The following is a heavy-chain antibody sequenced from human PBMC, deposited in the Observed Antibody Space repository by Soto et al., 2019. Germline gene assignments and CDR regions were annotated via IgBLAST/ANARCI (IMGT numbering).Heavy chain of an antibody. CDR2: IYYSGST. J-gene: IGHJ6*02. CDR3: ARTYYDFWSGYSPYYYYGMDV. CDR1: GGSISSYY. Sequence: SETLSLTCTVSGGSISSYYWSWIRQPPGKGLEWIGYIYYSGSTNYNPSLKSRVTISVDTSKNQFCLKLSSVTAADTAVYYCARTYYDFWSGYSPYYYYGMDVWGQGTTVTVSS. V-gene: IGHV4-59*01. D-gene: IGHD3-3*01.